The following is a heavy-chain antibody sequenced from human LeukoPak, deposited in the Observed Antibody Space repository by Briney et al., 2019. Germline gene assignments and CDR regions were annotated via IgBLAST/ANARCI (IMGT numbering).Heavy chain of an antibody. J-gene: IGHJ4*02. CDR1: GGSISSSSYY. D-gene: IGHD4-17*01. CDR3: ARMTMVTTYFDY. Sequence: SETLSLTCTVSGGSISSSSYYWGWIRQPPGKELEWIGSIYYSGNTYYNPSLKSRVTISVDTSKNQFSLKLSSVTAADTAVYYCARMTMVTTYFDYWGQGTLVTVSS. V-gene: IGHV4-39*01. CDR2: IYYSGNT.